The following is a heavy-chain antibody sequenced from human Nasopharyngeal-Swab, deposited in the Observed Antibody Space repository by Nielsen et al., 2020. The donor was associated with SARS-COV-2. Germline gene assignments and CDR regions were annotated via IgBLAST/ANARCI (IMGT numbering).Heavy chain of an antibody. V-gene: IGHV3-23*01. Sequence: GESLKISCAASGFTVSSNYMSWVRQAPGKGLEWVSAISGSGGSTYYADSVKGRFTISRDNSKNTLYLQMNSLRAEDTAVYYCAKGRSNRDAFDIWGQGTMVTVSS. J-gene: IGHJ3*02. CDR1: GFTVSSNY. D-gene: IGHD1-14*01. CDR3: AKGRSNRDAFDI. CDR2: ISGSGGST.